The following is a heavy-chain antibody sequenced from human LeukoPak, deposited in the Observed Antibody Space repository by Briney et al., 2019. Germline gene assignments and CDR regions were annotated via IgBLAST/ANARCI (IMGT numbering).Heavy chain of an antibody. V-gene: IGHV3-7*03. CDR3: AKDWGEYFDYVWGSFTSFDS. CDR1: GFTFSSYW. Sequence: GGSLRLSCAASGFTFSSYWMSWVRQAPGKGLEWVANIKQDGSEKYYVDSVKGRFTISRDNAKNSLYLQMNSLRAEDTAVYYCAKDWGEYFDYVWGSFTSFDSWGQGTLVTVSS. J-gene: IGHJ4*02. D-gene: IGHD3-16*01. CDR2: IKQDGSEK.